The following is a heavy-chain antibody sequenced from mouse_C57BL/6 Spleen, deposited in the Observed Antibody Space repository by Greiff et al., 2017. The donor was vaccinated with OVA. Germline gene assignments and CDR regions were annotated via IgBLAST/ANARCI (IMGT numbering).Heavy chain of an antibody. CDR2: IHPNSGST. CDR3: ARSTTVVFDY. CDR1: GYTFTSYW. J-gene: IGHJ2*01. Sequence: QVQLQQPGAELVKPGASVKLSCKASGYTFTSYWMHWVKQRPGQGLEWIGMIHPNSGSTNYNEKFKGKATLTSDTSSSTAYMQLSSLTSEDSAIYFCARSTTVVFDYWGQGTTLTVSS. D-gene: IGHD1-1*01. V-gene: IGHV1-64*01.